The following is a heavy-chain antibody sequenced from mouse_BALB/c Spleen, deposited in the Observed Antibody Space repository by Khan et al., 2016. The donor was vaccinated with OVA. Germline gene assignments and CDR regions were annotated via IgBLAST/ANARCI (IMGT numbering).Heavy chain of an antibody. Sequence: EVELVESGPELVRPGASVKISCKASGYSFTGYFMNWVMQSHGKSLEWIGRINPHIGETFYNQRFKDKATLTVDESSNTAYMELRSLASEDSAVYYCTRIDRSDFDYWGQGTTLTVSS. J-gene: IGHJ2*01. CDR1: GYSFTGYF. V-gene: IGHV1-20*02. D-gene: IGHD1-1*01. CDR3: TRIDRSDFDY. CDR2: INPHIGET.